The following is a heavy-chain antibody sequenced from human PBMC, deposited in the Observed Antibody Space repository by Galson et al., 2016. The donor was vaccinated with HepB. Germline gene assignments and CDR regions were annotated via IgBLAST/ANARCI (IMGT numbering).Heavy chain of an antibody. CDR1: GFSFDDYA. V-gene: IGHV3-9*01. CDR2: ISYNRGAL. J-gene: IGHJ3*02. CDR3: AKEDRSGTAGSAFDI. D-gene: IGHD2-15*01. Sequence: SLRLSCAASGFSFDDYAMHWVRQAPGMGLDWASGISYNRGALGYADSVKGRFTISRDNAKNSLYLQMNSLTVEDTAFYYWAKEDRSGTAGSAFDIWGQGTMVTVSS.